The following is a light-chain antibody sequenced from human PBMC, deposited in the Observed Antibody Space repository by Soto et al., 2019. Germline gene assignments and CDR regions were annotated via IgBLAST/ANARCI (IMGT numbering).Light chain of an antibody. CDR1: SGHNSYA. Sequence: QLVLTQPPSASASLGASVKLTCTLSSGHNSYAIAWHQQQPEKGPRYLMKLNSDGSHSKGDGIPDRFSGSSSGAERYLTISSLQSEDEDDYSCQTWSTDIRVFGGGTKVTV. CDR3: QTWSTDIRV. CDR2: LNSDGSH. J-gene: IGLJ3*02. V-gene: IGLV4-69*01.